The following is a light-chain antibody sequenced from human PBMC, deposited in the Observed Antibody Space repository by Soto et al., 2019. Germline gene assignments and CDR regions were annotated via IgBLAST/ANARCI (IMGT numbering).Light chain of an antibody. Sequence: QSARAQPPSASGSPGQSVTMSCTGTSSDVGAYKYVSWYQQYPGKAPKLMIYEVSKRPSGVPDRFSGSKSGNTASLTVSGLQAEDEADYYCTSYVGSNIWVFGGGTQLTVL. CDR1: SSDVGAYKY. CDR3: TSYVGSNIWV. V-gene: IGLV2-8*01. J-gene: IGLJ3*02. CDR2: EVS.